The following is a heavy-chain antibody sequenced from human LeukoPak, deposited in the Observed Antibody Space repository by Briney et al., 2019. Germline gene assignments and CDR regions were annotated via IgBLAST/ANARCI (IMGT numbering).Heavy chain of an antibody. V-gene: IGHV4-34*01. CDR3: PRLVAGYCSSTSCHRGGFDI. CDR2: INHRGST. Sequence: SETLSLTCAVYGGSFSVYYWTWIRQPPGKGLEWIGEINHRGSTNHNPSLKSRVTISVDTSKNQFSLKLSSVTAADTAVYYCPRLVAGYCSSTSCHRGGFDIWGQGTMVTVSS. D-gene: IGHD2-2*01. CDR1: GGSFSVYY. J-gene: IGHJ3*02.